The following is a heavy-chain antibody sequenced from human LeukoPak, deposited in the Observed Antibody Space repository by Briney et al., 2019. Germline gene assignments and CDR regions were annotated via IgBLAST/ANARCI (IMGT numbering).Heavy chain of an antibody. J-gene: IGHJ3*02. CDR2: IKSKIDGGTT. D-gene: IGHD3-22*01. CDR3: TTDPTQYYYDSSDPDAFDI. Sequence: GGSLRLSCAASGFIFSNAWMSWVRQAPGKGLEWVGRIKSKIDGGTTDYAAPVKGRFTISRDDSKNTLYLQMNSLKTEDTAVYFCTTDPTQYYYDSSDPDAFDIWGQGTMVTVSS. CDR1: GFIFSNAW. V-gene: IGHV3-15*01.